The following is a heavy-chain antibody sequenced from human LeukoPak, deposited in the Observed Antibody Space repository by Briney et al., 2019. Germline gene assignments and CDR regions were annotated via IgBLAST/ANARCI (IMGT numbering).Heavy chain of an antibody. CDR3: ARDPPTKENGDSYWYFDL. Sequence: PGRSLRLSCAASGFTFSSYGMHWVRQAPGKGLEWVAVISYDGSNKYYADSVKGRLSVSRDNSENTLYLQMNSLRGEDTAVYYCARDPPTKENGDSYWYFDLWGRGTLVSVSS. V-gene: IGHV3-30*03. CDR2: ISYDGSNK. J-gene: IGHJ2*01. D-gene: IGHD4-17*01. CDR1: GFTFSSYG.